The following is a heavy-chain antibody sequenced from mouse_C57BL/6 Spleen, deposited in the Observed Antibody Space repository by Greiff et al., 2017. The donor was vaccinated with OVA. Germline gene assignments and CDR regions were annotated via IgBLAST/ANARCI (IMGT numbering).Heavy chain of an antibody. J-gene: IGHJ2*01. CDR3: ARYPYFDY. CDR1: GYTFTSYW. Sequence: QVQLQQPGAELVKPGASVKLSCKASGYTFTSYWMQWVKQRPGQGLEWIGEIDPSDSYTSYNQKFKGKATLTVDTSSSTAYMQLSSLTSEDSAVYYCARYPYFDYWGQGTTLTVSS. CDR2: IDPSDSYT. V-gene: IGHV1-50*01.